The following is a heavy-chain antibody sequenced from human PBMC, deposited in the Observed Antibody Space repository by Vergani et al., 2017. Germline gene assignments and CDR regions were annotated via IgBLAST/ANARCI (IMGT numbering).Heavy chain of an antibody. CDR3: ARDSTYYDDSSGYRFGYFQH. CDR2: IIPIVGTA. D-gene: IGHD3-22*01. CDR1: GGTFSSYA. V-gene: IGHV1-69*01. Sequence: QVQLVQSGAEVKKPGSSVKVSCKASGGTFSSYAISWVRQATGQGLEWMGGIIPIVGTANYAQKFQGRVKITADESTSTADMALSSLRSEDTAVYYCARDSTYYDDSSGYRFGYFQHWGQGTLVTVSS. J-gene: IGHJ1*01.